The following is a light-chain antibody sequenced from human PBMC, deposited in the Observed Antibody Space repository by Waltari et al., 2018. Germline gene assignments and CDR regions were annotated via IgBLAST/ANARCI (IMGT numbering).Light chain of an antibody. J-gene: IGKJ1*01. CDR1: QSISNW. CDR2: KAS. CDR3: QQYNSNSRT. V-gene: IGKV1-5*03. Sequence: DVQMTQSPSTLSASVGDRVTITCRASQSISNWLAWYQQKAGKAPKLLIYKASNLESGVPSRFCVSVSVSEFTLTISSLQPEDFATYYCQQYNSNSRTFGQGTKVEIE.